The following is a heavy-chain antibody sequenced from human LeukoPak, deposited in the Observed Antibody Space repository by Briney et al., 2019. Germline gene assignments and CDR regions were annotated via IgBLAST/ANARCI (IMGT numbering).Heavy chain of an antibody. CDR3: ARDYYYDSSGYYDY. CDR1: GYTFTSYG. CDR2: ISAYNGNT. D-gene: IGHD3-22*01. Sequence: GASVKVSCKASGYTFTSYGISWVRQAPGQGLEGMGWISAYNGNTNYAQKLQGRVTMTTDTSTSTAYMELRSLRSDDTAVYYCARDYYYDSSGYYDYWGQGTLVTVSS. V-gene: IGHV1-18*01. J-gene: IGHJ4*02.